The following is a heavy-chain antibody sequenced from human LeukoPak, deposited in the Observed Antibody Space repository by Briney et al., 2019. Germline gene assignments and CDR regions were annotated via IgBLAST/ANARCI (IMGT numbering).Heavy chain of an antibody. CDR2: ISGSGGST. CDR3: AKDQDSFGVVMPFDN. J-gene: IGHJ4*02. Sequence: GGSLRLSCAASGFTFSSYAMSWVRQAPGKGLEWVSAISGSGGSTKYADSVKGRFTSSRDNSKNTLYLQMNSLRAEDTAVYYCAKDQDSFGVVMPFDNWGQGTLVTVSS. D-gene: IGHD3-3*01. V-gene: IGHV3-23*01. CDR1: GFTFSSYA.